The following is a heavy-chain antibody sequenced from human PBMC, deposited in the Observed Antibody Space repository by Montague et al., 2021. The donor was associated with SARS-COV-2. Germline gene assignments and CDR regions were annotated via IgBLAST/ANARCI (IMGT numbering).Heavy chain of an antibody. V-gene: IGHV4-34*01. CDR1: GGSFSGYY. J-gene: IGHJ4*02. CDR3: ARANGYYFDY. D-gene: IGHD2-8*01. CDR2: INHSGST. Sequence: SETLSLTCAVYGGSFSGYYWSWIRQPPGKGLEWIGEINHSGSTNYNPSLKSRVTLSVDTSKNQISLKLSSVTAADTAVCYCARANGYYFDYWGQGTLVTVSS.